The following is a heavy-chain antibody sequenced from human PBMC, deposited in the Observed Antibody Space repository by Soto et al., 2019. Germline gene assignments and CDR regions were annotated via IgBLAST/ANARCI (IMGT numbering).Heavy chain of an antibody. D-gene: IGHD2-15*01. J-gene: IGHJ4*02. Sequence: GGSLRLSCAASGFTFSSYGMHWVRQAPGKGLEWVAVISYDGSNKYYADSVKGRFTISRDNSKNTLYLQMNSLRAEDTAVYYCAKVERRYCSGGSCYYFDYWGQGTLVTVSS. CDR3: AKVERRYCSGGSCYYFDY. CDR2: ISYDGSNK. CDR1: GFTFSSYG. V-gene: IGHV3-30*18.